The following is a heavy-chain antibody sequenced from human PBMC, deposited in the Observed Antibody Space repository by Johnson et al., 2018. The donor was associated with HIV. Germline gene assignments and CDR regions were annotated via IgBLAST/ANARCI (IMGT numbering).Heavy chain of an antibody. Sequence: VQLVESGGGLVQPGRSLRLSCAASGFTFDDYAMHWVRQAPGKGLEWVSGISWNSGSIGYADSVKGRFTISRDNAKNSLYLQMNSLRAEDTAGDYCANPRGPRKFYSRGWFDAFDIWGQGTIVTVSS. CDR3: ANPRGPRKFYSRGWFDAFDI. V-gene: IGHV3-9*01. CDR2: ISWNSGSI. D-gene: IGHD6-19*01. J-gene: IGHJ3*02. CDR1: GFTFDDYA.